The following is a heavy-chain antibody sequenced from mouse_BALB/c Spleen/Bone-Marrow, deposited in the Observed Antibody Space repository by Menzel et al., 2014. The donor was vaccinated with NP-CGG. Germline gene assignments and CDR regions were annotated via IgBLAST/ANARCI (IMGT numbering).Heavy chain of an antibody. Sequence: QVQLQQSGAELMKPGASVKISCKATGYTFSSYWIEWVKQRPGHGLEWIGEILPGSGSTIYNEKFKGKATFTADTSSNTAYMQLSSLTSEDSAVYYCAREDYYGSSYFDYWGQGTTLTFSS. V-gene: IGHV1-9*01. CDR1: GYTFSSYW. D-gene: IGHD1-1*01. CDR2: ILPGSGST. J-gene: IGHJ2*01. CDR3: AREDYYGSSYFDY.